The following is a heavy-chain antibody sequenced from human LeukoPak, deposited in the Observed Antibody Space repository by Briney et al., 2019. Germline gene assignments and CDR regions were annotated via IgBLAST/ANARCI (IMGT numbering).Heavy chain of an antibody. D-gene: IGHD3-10*01. Sequence: GGSLRLYCAASGFSFSNYAMSWVRQAPGEGLDWVSTLSDSGRDTYYADSVKGRFTISRANSKNTLYLQMTSLRVEDTATYYCAKVPYSDYGSGRPPFMDVWGQGTTVAVSS. CDR2: LSDSGRDT. V-gene: IGHV3-23*01. CDR1: GFSFSNYA. CDR3: AKVPYSDYGSGRPPFMDV. J-gene: IGHJ6*02.